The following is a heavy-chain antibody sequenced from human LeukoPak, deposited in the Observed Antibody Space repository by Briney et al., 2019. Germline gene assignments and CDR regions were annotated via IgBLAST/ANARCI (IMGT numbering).Heavy chain of an antibody. CDR1: GGSISSYY. Sequence: PSETLSLTCTVSGGSISSYYWSWIRQPPGKGLEWLGYIYYSGSTNYNPSLKSRVTISVDTSKNQFSLKLSSVTAADTAVYYCARDRPGFSGYYYGMDVWGKGTTVTVSS. J-gene: IGHJ6*04. CDR2: IYYSGST. V-gene: IGHV4-59*01. CDR3: ARDRPGFSGYYYGMDV. D-gene: IGHD3-10*01.